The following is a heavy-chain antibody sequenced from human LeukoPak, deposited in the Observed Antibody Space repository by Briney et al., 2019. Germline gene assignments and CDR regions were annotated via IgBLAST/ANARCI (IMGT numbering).Heavy chain of an antibody. D-gene: IGHD5-18*01. V-gene: IGHV4-31*03. Sequence: KTSETLSLTCTVSGGSISNGGYYWTWIRQHPGKGLEWIGFFYDSESSYFNPSLKSRVSIPVDTSRKQFSLNLTSVIAADTAVYYCARGSGGDNYGSYYFDSWGQGSLVTVSS. J-gene: IGHJ4*02. CDR1: GGSISNGGYY. CDR2: FYDSESS. CDR3: ARGSGGDNYGSYYFDS.